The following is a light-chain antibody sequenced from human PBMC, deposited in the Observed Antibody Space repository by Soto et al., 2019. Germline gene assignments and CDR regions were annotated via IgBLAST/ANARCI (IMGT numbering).Light chain of an antibody. J-gene: IGKJ1*01. CDR3: QHYDRAPMWT. V-gene: IGKV3-20*01. CDR2: AAS. Sequence: EIVLTQSPGTLSLSPGERATLSCRASQTLSTNSLAWYQQRPGQTPRLLIYAASTRDTDIPDRFNGSGSGTDFALTISRLEPEDFALYYCQHYDRAPMWTFGQGTKVEIK. CDR1: QTLSTNS.